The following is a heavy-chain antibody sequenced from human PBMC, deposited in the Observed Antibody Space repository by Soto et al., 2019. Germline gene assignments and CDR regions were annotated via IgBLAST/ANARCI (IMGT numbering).Heavy chain of an antibody. CDR3: ARGGLYSSPNWFDP. V-gene: IGHV4-4*02. CDR1: GGSISSSNW. CDR2: IYHSGST. Sequence: SETLSLTCAVSGGSISSSNWWSWVRQPPGKGLEWIGEIYHSGSTNYNPSLKSRVTISVDKSKNQFSLKLSSVTAADTAVYYCARGGLYSSPNWFDPWGQGTLVTVSS. D-gene: IGHD6-13*01. J-gene: IGHJ5*02.